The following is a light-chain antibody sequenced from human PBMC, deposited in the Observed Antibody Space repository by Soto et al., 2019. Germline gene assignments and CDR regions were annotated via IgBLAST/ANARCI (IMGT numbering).Light chain of an antibody. CDR2: EVS. CDR3: SSYTGSATLGV. CDR1: SSDVGGYNY. Sequence: QSALTQPASVSGSPGQSITISCTGTSSDVGGYNYVSWYQQHPGKAPKLMIYEVSNRPSGVSNRCSGSKSGNTASLTNSGLQAEDEADYYCSSYTGSATLGVFGGGTKLTVL. J-gene: IGLJ2*01. V-gene: IGLV2-14*01.